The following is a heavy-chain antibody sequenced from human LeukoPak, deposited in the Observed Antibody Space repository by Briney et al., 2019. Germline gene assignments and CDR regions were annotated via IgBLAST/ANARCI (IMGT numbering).Heavy chain of an antibody. CDR1: GYSFTSYW. D-gene: IGHD4-17*01. J-gene: IGHJ6*02. CDR3: ARRADYGDYRPLYYYYGMDV. CDR2: IYPGDSDT. V-gene: IGHV5-51*01. Sequence: GGSLKISCKGSGYSFTSYWIGWVRQMPGKGLEWMGIIYPGDSDTRYSPSFQGQVTISADKSISTAYLQWSSLKASDTAMYYCARRADYGDYRPLYYYYGMDVWGQGTTVTVSS.